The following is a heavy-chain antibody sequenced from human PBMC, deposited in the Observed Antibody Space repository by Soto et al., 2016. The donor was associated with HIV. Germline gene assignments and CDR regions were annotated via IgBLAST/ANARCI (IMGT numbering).Heavy chain of an antibody. CDR3: ARDRGYYYGSGSSKAVYYGMDV. J-gene: IGHJ6*02. Sequence: EVQLVESGGGVVRPGGSLRLSCAASGFTFDDYGMSWVRQAPGKGLEWVSGINWNGGSTGYVDSVKGRFTIFRDNAKNSLYLQMNSLRVEDTALYYCARDRGYYYGSGSSKAVYYGMDVWGQGTTVTVSS. CDR2: INWNGGST. V-gene: IGHV3-20*04. D-gene: IGHD3-10*01. CDR1: GFTFDDYG.